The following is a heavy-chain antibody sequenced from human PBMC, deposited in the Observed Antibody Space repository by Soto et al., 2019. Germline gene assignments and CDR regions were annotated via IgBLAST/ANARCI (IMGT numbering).Heavy chain of an antibody. CDR1: GGTFSSYA. J-gene: IGHJ6*02. Sequence: QVQLVQSGAEVKKPGSSVKVSCKASGGTFSSYAISWVRQAPGQGLEWMGGITPIFGTANYAQKFQGRVTVPAAXXTXTXXMELNSLRPEDTAVYYGAGDSDYTNLVCCHYGLDVWGQGTTVTVSS. V-gene: IGHV1-69*12. CDR2: ITPIFGTA. CDR3: AGDSDYTNLVCCHYGLDV. D-gene: IGHD4-4*01.